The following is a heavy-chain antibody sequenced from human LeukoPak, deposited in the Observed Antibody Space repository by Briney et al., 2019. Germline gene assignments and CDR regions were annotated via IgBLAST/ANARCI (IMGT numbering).Heavy chain of an antibody. V-gene: IGHV3-21*01. CDR3: ASLGSRHCSSTSCFDY. CDR1: GFTLSSYS. D-gene: IGHD2-2*01. CDR2: ISSSGRYI. Sequence: AGGSLRLSCAASGFTLSSYSMNWVRQAPGKGLEWVSSISSSGRYIYYADSVKGRFTISRDNAKNSLYLQMNSLRAEDTAVYYCASLGSRHCSSTSCFDYWGQGTLVTVSS. J-gene: IGHJ4*02.